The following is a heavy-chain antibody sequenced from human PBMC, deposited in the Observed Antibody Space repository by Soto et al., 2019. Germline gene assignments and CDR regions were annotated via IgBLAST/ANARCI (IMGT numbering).Heavy chain of an antibody. Sequence: ASVKFSCKASGYTFTSYGISWVRQAPGQGLEWMGWISAYNGNTNYAQKLQGRVTMTTDTSTSTAYMELRSLRSDDTAVYYCARDLVWWRREHLKYYFDYWGQGTLVTVSS. CDR3: ARDLVWWRREHLKYYFDY. CDR2: ISAYNGNT. J-gene: IGHJ4*02. V-gene: IGHV1-18*01. CDR1: GYTFTSYG. D-gene: IGHD2-21*01.